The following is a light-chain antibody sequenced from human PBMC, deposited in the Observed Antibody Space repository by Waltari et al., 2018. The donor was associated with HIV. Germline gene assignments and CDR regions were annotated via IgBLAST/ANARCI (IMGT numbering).Light chain of an antibody. J-gene: IGKJ1*01. CDR2: DAS. V-gene: IGKV3-11*01. CDR1: QSVYSY. CDR3: QQRSTWPRT. Sequence: VLTQSPATLSLSPGERATLPCRTSQSVYSYLAWYQQKPGQAPRLLIYDASNRATGIPARFSGSGSGTDFTLTISSLEPEDFAMYYCQQRSTWPRTFGQGTKVENK.